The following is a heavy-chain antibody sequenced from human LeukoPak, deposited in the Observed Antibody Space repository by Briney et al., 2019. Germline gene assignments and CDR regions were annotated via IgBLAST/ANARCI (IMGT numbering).Heavy chain of an antibody. D-gene: IGHD2-2*01. CDR2: TDPIGGST. V-gene: IGHV1-46*01. CDR1: GYSFTNYY. CDR3: ARDSDIVVVRWFDP. J-gene: IGHJ5*02. Sequence: ASAKVPCKASGYSFTNYYIHWVRQAPGQGLEWMGITDPIGGSTNYAQKFQGRVTMTRDTSTSTVYMELSRLRSDDTAVYYCARDSDIVVVRWFDPWGQGTLVTVSS.